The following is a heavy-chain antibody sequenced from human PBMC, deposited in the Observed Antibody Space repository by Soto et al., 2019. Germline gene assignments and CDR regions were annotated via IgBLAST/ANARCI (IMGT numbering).Heavy chain of an antibody. CDR3: ARGRYCLTGRCFPNWFDS. CDR2: IYKSTTT. D-gene: IGHD2-15*01. V-gene: IGHV4-30-4*01. Sequence: SETLSLTCSVSGDSISTVDYFWAWIRQPPGQALEYIGYIYKSTTTYYNPSFEGRVAISLDTSESQFSLTVTSVTAADTAVYFCARGRYCLTGRCFPNWFDSWGQGTLVTVYS. J-gene: IGHJ5*01. CDR1: GDSISTVDYF.